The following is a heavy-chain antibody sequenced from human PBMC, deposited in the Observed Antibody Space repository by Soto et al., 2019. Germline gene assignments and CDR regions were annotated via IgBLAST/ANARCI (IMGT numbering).Heavy chain of an antibody. CDR3: ASLRSSRGGVLPAAHP. D-gene: IGHD2-2*01. CDR2: IIPILGIA. CDR1: GGTFSSYT. J-gene: IGHJ4*02. Sequence: VKVSCKASGGTFSSYTISWVRQAPGQGLEWMGRIIPILGIANYAQKFQGRVTITADKSTSTAYMELSSLRSEDTAVYYCASLRSSRGGVLPAAHPRGQGTLVTVSS. V-gene: IGHV1-69*02.